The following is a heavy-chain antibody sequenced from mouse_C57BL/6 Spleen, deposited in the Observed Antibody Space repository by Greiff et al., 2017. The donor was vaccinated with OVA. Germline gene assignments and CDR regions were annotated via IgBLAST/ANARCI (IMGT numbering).Heavy chain of an antibody. V-gene: IGHV3-6*01. D-gene: IGHD3-2*02. CDR3: ASRDSSGYLDY. Sequence: EVLLVESGPGLVKPSQSLSLTCSATGYSITSGYYWNLIRQFPGNKLEWMCYISYDGSNKYNPSLKNRISITRDTSNNQFILKLNSVSTEDTANDYVASRDSSGYLDYWGQGTTLTVSS. CDR2: ISYDGSN. CDR1: GYSITSGYY. J-gene: IGHJ2*01.